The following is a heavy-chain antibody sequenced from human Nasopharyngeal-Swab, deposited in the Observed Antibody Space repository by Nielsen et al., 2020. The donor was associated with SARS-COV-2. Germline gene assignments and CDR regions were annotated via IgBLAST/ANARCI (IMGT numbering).Heavy chain of an antibody. V-gene: IGHV1-46*01. Sequence: GRQAPGQGLEWMGIINPTGGSTTYAQKFQGRVIMTRDTSTSTLYMELRGLRSEDTAVYFCARDAGGFYTKDQPYFDYWGQGSLVTVSS. CDR2: INPTGGST. J-gene: IGHJ4*02. D-gene: IGHD3-10*01. CDR3: ARDAGGFYTKDQPYFDY.